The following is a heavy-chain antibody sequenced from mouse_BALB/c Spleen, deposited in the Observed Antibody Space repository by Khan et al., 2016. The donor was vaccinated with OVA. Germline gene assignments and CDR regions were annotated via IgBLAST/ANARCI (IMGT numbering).Heavy chain of an antibody. CDR1: GYSFTGYF. D-gene: IGHD2-1*01. V-gene: IGHV1-20*02. J-gene: IGHJ2*01. CDR2: INPHFGET. CDR3: TRIYRRYFDY. Sequence: EVQLQESGPELVRPGASVKISCKASGYSFTGYFMNWVMQSHGKSLEWIGRINPHFGETFYNQRFKDKATLTVDESSNTAHMELRSLASEDSAVFYYTRIYRRYFDYWGQGTTLTVSS.